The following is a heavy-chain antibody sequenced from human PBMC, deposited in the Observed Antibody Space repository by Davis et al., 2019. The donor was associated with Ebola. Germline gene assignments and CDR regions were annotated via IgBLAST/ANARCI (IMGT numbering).Heavy chain of an antibody. CDR3: AYLGATTPFDY. V-gene: IGHV3-33*08. CDR2: LWYDGSNK. CDR1: GFTFSSYG. D-gene: IGHD1-26*01. J-gene: IGHJ4*02. Sequence: GGSLRLSCAASGFTFSSYGMHWVRQAPGKGLEWVAVLWYDGSNKYYADSVKGRFTISRDNSKNTLYLQMNSLRAEDTAVYYCAYLGATTPFDYWGQGTLVTVSS.